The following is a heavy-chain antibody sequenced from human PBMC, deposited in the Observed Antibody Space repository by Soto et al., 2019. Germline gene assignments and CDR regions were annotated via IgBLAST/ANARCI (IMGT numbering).Heavy chain of an antibody. CDR1: GDSVSSNSAA. Sequence: PSQTLSVTCAISGDSVSSNSAAWNWIRQSPSRGLEWLGRTYYRSKWYNDYAVSVKSRITINPDTSKNQFSLQLNSVTPEDTAVYYCARGGTVGITIFGVVTLYSYYGMDVWGQGTTVTVSS. V-gene: IGHV6-1*01. D-gene: IGHD3-3*01. J-gene: IGHJ6*02. CDR2: TYYRSKWYN. CDR3: ARGGTVGITIFGVVTLYSYYGMDV.